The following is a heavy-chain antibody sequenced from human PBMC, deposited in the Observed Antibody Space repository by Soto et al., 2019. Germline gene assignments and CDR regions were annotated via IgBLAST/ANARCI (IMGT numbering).Heavy chain of an antibody. CDR3: AREADFASSGYVLDY. CDR2: VTSSSSSM. V-gene: IGHV3-21*01. J-gene: IGHJ4*02. D-gene: IGHD3-22*01. CDR1: GFTFNRYS. Sequence: GGSLRLSCADSGFTFNRYSMNWVRQAPGKGLEWVSSVTSSSSSMLYADSVKGRFTISRDDAKDSLFLQMNSLRADDTAVYYCAREADFASSGYVLDYWGQGTLVTVSS.